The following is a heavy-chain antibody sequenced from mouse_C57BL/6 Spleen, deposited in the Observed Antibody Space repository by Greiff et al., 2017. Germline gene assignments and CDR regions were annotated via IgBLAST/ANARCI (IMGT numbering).Heavy chain of an antibody. Sequence: EVNLVESGGGLVKPGGSLKLSCAASGFTFSDYGMHWVRQAPEKGLEWVAYISSGSSTIYYADTVKGRFTISRDNAKNTLFLQMTSLRSEDTAMYYCARPHGLDSYYYAMDYWGQGTSVTVSS. CDR3: ARPHGLDSYYYAMDY. J-gene: IGHJ4*01. CDR2: ISSGSSTI. D-gene: IGHD1-1*01. CDR1: GFTFSDYG. V-gene: IGHV5-17*01.